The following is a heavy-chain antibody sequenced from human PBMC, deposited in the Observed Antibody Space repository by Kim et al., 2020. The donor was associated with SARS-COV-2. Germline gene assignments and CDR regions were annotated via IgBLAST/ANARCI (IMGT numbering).Heavy chain of an antibody. V-gene: IGHV1-58*01. D-gene: IGHD3-22*01. CDR1: GFPSTTFA. Sequence: SVKVSCNTSGFPSTTFAVQWVRQARGQPLEWIGWIVIGSGFTSYAQKFRERVTIANDMSTRTVYMELRSLRSEDTAVYYCASDSTARFSSAWIDAFDIW. CDR3: ASDSTARFSSAWIDAFDI. CDR2: IVIGSGFT. J-gene: IGHJ3*02.